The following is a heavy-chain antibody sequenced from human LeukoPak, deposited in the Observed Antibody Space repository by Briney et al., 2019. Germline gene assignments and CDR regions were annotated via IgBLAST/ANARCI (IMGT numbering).Heavy chain of an antibody. D-gene: IGHD3-22*01. V-gene: IGHV1-18*01. Sequence: ASVKASCKASGYTFTSYGISWVRQAPGQGLEWMGWISAYNGNTNYAQKLQGRVTMTTDTSTSTAYMELRSLRSDDTAVYYCARGYYDSSGYSQFDPWGQGTLVTVSS. CDR3: ARGYYDSSGYSQFDP. J-gene: IGHJ5*02. CDR1: GYTFTSYG. CDR2: ISAYNGNT.